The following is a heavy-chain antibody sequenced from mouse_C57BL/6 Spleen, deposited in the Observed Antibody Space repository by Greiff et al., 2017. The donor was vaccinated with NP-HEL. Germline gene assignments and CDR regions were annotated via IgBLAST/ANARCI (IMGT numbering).Heavy chain of an antibody. CDR3: ARKGIYYGYDGWYFDV. CDR1: GYTFTSYD. V-gene: IGHV1-85*01. CDR2: IYPRDGST. D-gene: IGHD2-2*01. J-gene: IGHJ1*03. Sequence: QVQLQQSGPELVKPGASVKLSCKASGYTFTSYDINWVKQRPGQGLEWIGWIYPRDGSTKYNEKFKGKATLTVDTSSSTAYIELHSLTSEDSAVYFCARKGIYYGYDGWYFDVWGTGTTVTVSS.